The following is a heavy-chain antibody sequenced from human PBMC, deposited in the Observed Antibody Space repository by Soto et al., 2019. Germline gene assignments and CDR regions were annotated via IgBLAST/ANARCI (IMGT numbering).Heavy chain of an antibody. D-gene: IGHD2-15*01. V-gene: IGHV1-69*08. J-gene: IGHJ4*02. CDR2: IIPILGIA. CDR1: GGTFSSYT. CDR3: ARDGYCSGGSCYINFDY. Sequence: QVQLVQSGAEVKKPGSSVKVSCKASGGTFSSYTISWVRQAPGQGLEWMGRIIPILGIANYAQKFQGRVTMTADKSTSTAYMELSSLRSEDTAVYYCARDGYCSGGSCYINFDYWGQGTLVTVSS.